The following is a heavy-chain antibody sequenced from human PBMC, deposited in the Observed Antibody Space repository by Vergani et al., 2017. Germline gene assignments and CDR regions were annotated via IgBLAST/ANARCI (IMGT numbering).Heavy chain of an antibody. Sequence: QVQLQQSGPGLVKPSQTLSLSCTVSGGSISSGSYYWSWIRQPAGKGLEWIGRIYTSGSTNSHPSLKSRVTISVDTSKTQSSLKLSSVTAADTAVYCCARHSTEEWLVKLRWIEHWGQGVLVTVAS. CDR2: IYTSGST. D-gene: IGHD6-19*01. J-gene: IGHJ1*01. CDR1: GGSISSGSYY. CDR3: ARHSTEEWLVKLRWIEH. V-gene: IGHV4-61*02.